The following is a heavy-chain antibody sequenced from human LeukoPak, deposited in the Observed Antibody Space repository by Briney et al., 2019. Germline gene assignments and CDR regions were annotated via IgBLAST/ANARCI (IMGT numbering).Heavy chain of an antibody. CDR3: AKDLSGSYAFDY. CDR2: ISYDGSNK. Sequence: GGSLRLSCAASGFTFSSYGMHWVRQAPGKGLEWVAVISYDGSNKYYADSVKGRFTISRDNSKNTLYLQMNSLRAEDTAVYYCAKDLSGSYAFDYWGQGTLVPVSS. J-gene: IGHJ4*02. D-gene: IGHD1-26*01. V-gene: IGHV3-30*18. CDR1: GFTFSSYG.